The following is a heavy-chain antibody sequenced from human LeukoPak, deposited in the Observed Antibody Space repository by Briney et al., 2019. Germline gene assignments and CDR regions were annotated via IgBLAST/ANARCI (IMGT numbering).Heavy chain of an antibody. CDR3: AGGPDYGDYVGAFDI. D-gene: IGHD4-17*01. J-gene: IGHJ3*02. CDR1: GFTFSSYG. CDR2: ISYDGSNK. Sequence: PGGSLRLSCAASGFTFSSYGMHWVRQAPGKGLEWVAVISYDGSNKYYADSVKGRFTISRDNSKNTLYLQMNSLRAEDTAVYYCAGGPDYGDYVGAFDIWGQGTMVTVSS. V-gene: IGHV3-30*03.